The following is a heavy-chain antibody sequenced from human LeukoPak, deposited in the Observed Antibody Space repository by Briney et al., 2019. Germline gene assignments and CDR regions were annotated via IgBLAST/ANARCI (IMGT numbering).Heavy chain of an antibody. CDR3: GRVGNIGGWFDP. CDR1: GGSISSYY. CDR2: IYYSGST. J-gene: IGHJ5*02. V-gene: IGHV4-59*01. D-gene: IGHD2/OR15-2a*01. Sequence: SETLSLTCTVSGGSISSYYWSWIRQPPGKGLEWIGYIYYSGSTNYNPSLKSRVTISVDTSKNQFSLKLSSVTAADTAVYYCGRVGNIGGWFDPWGQGTLVTVSS.